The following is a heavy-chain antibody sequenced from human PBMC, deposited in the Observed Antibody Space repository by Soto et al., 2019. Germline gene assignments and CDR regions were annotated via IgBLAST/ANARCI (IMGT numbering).Heavy chain of an antibody. J-gene: IGHJ5*02. CDR3: ARNGIVVVPAVNHWFDP. Sequence: PSETLSLTWAVYNGSFSDYYWIWIRQPPGKGLEWIGEINHRGRTSYNPSLKSRVTISVDRSKSQFSLRLSSVTAADTAVYYCARNGIVVVPAVNHWFDPWGRGTLVTVSS. CDR1: NGSFSDYY. V-gene: IGHV4-34*01. CDR2: INHRGRT. D-gene: IGHD2-2*01.